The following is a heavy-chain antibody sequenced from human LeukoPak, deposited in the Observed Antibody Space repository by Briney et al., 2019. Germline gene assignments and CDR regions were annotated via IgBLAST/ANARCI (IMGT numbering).Heavy chain of an antibody. Sequence: ASVKVSCKASGYTFTSYAMHWVRQAPGQRLEWMGWINAGNGNTKYSQKFQGRVSITRDTSASTAYMELSSLRSEDTAVYYCARGGNFGELRDYWGQGTLVTVSA. CDR3: ARGGNFGELRDY. V-gene: IGHV1-3*01. CDR2: INAGNGNT. J-gene: IGHJ4*02. CDR1: GYTFTSYA. D-gene: IGHD3-10*01.